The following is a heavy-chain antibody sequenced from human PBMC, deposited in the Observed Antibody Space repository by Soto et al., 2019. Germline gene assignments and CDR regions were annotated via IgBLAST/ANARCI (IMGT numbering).Heavy chain of an antibody. CDR2: IYSGGST. V-gene: IGHV3-53*01. CDR3: ARDHHLDYYYGMDV. CDR1: GFTVRSNY. Sequence: SGGSRRLSCAASGFTVRSNYMRWVRHSPGKGLEWVSVIYSGGSTYYADSVKGRFTISRDNSKNTLYLQMNSLRAEDTAVYYCARDHHLDYYYGMDVWGQGTTVTVSS. J-gene: IGHJ6*02.